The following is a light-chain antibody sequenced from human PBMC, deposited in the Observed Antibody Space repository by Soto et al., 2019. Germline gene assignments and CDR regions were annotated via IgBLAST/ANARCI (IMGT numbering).Light chain of an antibody. V-gene: IGLV1-40*01. CDR2: GNS. CDR1: SSNIGAGYD. CDR3: QSYDSSLSLYV. Sequence: VRKQPPSVYGAPGQRGTISCTGSSSNIGAGYDVHWYQQLPGTAPKLLIYGNSNRPSGVPDRFSGSKSGTSASLAITGLQAEDEADYYCQSYDSSLSLYVFGTGTKVTVL. J-gene: IGLJ1*01.